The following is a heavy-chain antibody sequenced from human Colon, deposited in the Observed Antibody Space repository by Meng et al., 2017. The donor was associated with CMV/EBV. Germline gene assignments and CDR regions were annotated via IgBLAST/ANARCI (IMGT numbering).Heavy chain of an antibody. CDR1: GGSVSSGTHY. J-gene: IGHJ4*02. Sequence: SQTLSLTCTVSGGSVSSGTHYWSWIRQPPGKGLEWIGYIYYTGSTKYNPSLKSRVTISLDTSKNQFSLKVNSVTAADTAMYFCARGLGHASNNSHDSWGQGTLVTVSS. V-gene: IGHV4-61*01. CDR3: ARGLGHASNNSHDS. D-gene: IGHD1-1*01. CDR2: IYYTGST.